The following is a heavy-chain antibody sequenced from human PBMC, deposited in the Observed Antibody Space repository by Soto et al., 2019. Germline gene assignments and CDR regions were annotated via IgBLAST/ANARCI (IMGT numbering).Heavy chain of an antibody. CDR1: GFTFSSYA. V-gene: IGHV3-30-3*01. D-gene: IGHD5-18*01. J-gene: IGHJ2*01. Sequence: QVQLVESGGGVVQLGRSLRLSCAASGFTFSSYAMHWVRQAPGKGLEWVAVISYDGSNKYYADSVKGRFTISRDNSKNTLYLQMNSLRAEDTAVYYCVRDPLWGTAMVLWYFDLWGRGTLVTVSS. CDR2: ISYDGSNK. CDR3: VRDPLWGTAMVLWYFDL.